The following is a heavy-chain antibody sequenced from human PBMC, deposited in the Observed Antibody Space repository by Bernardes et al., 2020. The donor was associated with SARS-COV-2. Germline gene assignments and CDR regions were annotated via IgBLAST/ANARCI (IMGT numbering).Heavy chain of an antibody. CDR2: INPNSGGT. V-gene: IGHV1-2*02. D-gene: IGHD3-22*01. Sequence: ASVKVSCKASGYTFTGYYMHWVRQAPGQGLEWMGWINPNSGGTNYAQKFQGRVTMTRDTSISTAYMELSRLRSDDTAVYYCASTIITMINDAFDIWGQGTMVTVSS. CDR1: GYTFTGYY. J-gene: IGHJ3*02. CDR3: ASTIITMINDAFDI.